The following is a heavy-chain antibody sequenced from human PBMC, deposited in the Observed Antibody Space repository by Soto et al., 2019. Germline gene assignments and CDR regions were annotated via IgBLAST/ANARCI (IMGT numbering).Heavy chain of an antibody. D-gene: IGHD6-13*01. V-gene: IGHV1-2*04. CDR1: GYTFTGYY. J-gene: IGHJ6*02. CDR2: INPNSGGT. Sequence: ASVKVSCKASGYTFTGYYMHWVRQAPGQGLEWMGWINPNSGGTNYAQKFQGWVTMTRDTSISTAYMELSRLRSDDKAVYYCARDYGSSSWYRLGKYYYYGMDVWGQGTPVTVSS. CDR3: ARDYGSSSWYRLGKYYYYGMDV.